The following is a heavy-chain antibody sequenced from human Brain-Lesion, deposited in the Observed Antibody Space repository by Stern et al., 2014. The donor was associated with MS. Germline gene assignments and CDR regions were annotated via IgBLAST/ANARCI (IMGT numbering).Heavy chain of an antibody. CDR2: ISWNSGTI. CDR1: GFTFDDYA. V-gene: IGHV3-9*01. CDR3: ARDITGSSAYFAY. Sequence: EVQLVESGGALVQPGRSLGLSCAAFGFTFDDYAMHWVRQAPGKGLEGVAGISWNSGTIGYADSVKGRFTTSRDNAYSSLYLQMNSLRPEDTALYYCARDITGSSAYFAYWGQGTLVTVSS. D-gene: IGHD1-14*01. J-gene: IGHJ4*02.